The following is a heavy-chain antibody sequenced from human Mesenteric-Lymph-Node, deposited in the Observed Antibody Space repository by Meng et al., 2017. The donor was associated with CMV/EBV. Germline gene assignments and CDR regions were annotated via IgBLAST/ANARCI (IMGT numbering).Heavy chain of an antibody. CDR1: GASVRSDSYY. D-gene: IGHD6-6*01. CDR3: ARGYSSSTRGWYDP. J-gene: IGHJ5*02. V-gene: IGHV4-61*01. CDR2: IYYSGST. Sequence: SETLSLTCTVSGASVRSDSYYWSWIRQPPGKELEWIGYIYYSGSTKYNPSLKSRVTISEDTSKNQFSLQLTSVTAADTAVYYCARGYSSSTRGWYDPWGQGTMVTVSS.